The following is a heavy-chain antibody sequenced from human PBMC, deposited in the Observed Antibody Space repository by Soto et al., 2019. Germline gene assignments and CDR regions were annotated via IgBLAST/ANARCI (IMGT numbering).Heavy chain of an antibody. CDR2: INAGNGNT. J-gene: IGHJ4*02. CDR3: AREADYGDYETFFDY. Sequence: QVQLVQSGAEVKKPGASVKVSCKASGYTFTSYAMHWVRQAPGQRLEWMGWINAGNGNTKYSQKFQGRVTITRDTSXXTAYMELSSLRSEDTAVYYCAREADYGDYETFFDYWGQGTLVTVSS. D-gene: IGHD4-17*01. V-gene: IGHV1-3*01. CDR1: GYTFTSYA.